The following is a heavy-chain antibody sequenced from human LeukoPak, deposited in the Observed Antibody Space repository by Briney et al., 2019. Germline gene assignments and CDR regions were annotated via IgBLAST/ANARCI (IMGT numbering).Heavy chain of an antibody. J-gene: IGHJ4*02. CDR1: GGSLRDYY. D-gene: IGHD5-18*01. V-gene: IGHV4-59*01. CDR3: ARVIQLWPLYYFDY. Sequence: SETLSLTCTVSGGSLRDYYWSWIRQPPGKGLEWIGYIYYTGRTNYNPSLKSRLTISVDTSKNQFSLKLSSVTAADTAVYYCARVIQLWPLYYFDYWGQGTLVTVSS. CDR2: IYYTGRT.